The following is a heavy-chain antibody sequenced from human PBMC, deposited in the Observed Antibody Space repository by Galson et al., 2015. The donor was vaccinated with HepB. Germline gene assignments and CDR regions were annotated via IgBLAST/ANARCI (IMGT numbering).Heavy chain of an antibody. J-gene: IGHJ3*02. CDR1: GFTFSTFA. V-gene: IGHV3-23*01. CDR3: AKPCWGPDCYAYDI. CDR2: VRSTGVTT. Sequence: SLRLSCAASGFTFSTFAVSWVRQSPGKGLEWVSMVRSTGVTTFYADSVKGRFTISRDNSKNTLYLQMNSLRAEDTAVYYCAKPCWGPDCYAYDIWGQGTMVTVSS. D-gene: IGHD2-21*02.